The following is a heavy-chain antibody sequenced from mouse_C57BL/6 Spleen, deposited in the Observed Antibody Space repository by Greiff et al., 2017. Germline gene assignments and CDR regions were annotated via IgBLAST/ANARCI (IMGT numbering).Heavy chain of an antibody. D-gene: IGHD2-3*01. CDR2: IYPGDGDT. CDR3: ARAGWLLVHAMDY. Sequence: VKLMESGPELVKPGASVKISCKASGYAFSSSWMNWVKQRPGKGLEWIGRIYPGDGDTNYNGKFKGKATLTADKSSSTAYMQRSSLTSEDSAVYFCARAGWLLVHAMDYWGQGTSVTVSS. J-gene: IGHJ4*01. V-gene: IGHV1-82*01. CDR1: GYAFSSSW.